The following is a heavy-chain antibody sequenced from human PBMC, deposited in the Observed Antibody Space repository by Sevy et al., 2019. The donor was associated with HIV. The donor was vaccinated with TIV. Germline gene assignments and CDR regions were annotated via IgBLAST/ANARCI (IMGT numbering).Heavy chain of an antibody. CDR1: GFTFRSYW. D-gene: IGHD2-2*01. J-gene: IGHJ6*02. CDR2: MQVDGSEK. CDR3: ARDCSSTSCLWGLDV. Sequence: GGCLRLSCAVSGFTFRSYWMSWVRQAPGKGLECVAHMQVDGSEKYHVDSVKGRFTISRDNAKNSLFLQMNSLRVEDTAVYYCARDCSSTSCLWGLDVWGQGTAVTVSS. V-gene: IGHV3-7*03.